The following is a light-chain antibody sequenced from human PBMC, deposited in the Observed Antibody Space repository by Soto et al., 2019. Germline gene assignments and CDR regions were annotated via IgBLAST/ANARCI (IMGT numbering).Light chain of an antibody. Sequence: QSVLTQPPSAPGTPGQRVTISCSGSSSNIGSNTVNWYQQLPGTAPKLLIYSSNQRPSGVPDRFSGSRSGTSASLAISGFQSEDEADYYCAAWDNSLNGPVFGGGTKVTVL. CDR2: SSN. CDR3: AAWDNSLNGPV. J-gene: IGLJ2*01. V-gene: IGLV1-44*01. CDR1: SSNIGSNT.